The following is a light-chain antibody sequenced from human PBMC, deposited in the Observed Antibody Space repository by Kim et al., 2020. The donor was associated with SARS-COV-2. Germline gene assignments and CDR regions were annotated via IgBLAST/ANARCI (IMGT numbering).Light chain of an antibody. Sequence: SATPNEKVTLTCLASHSIITVFHWYQQKPNQSPNLLIRSASHSISGFPSRFSGSGSGTQFTLSIDSLEAEDAATYSCHQSSALLYTFGQGTKLEI. CDR3: HQSSALLYT. CDR1: HSIITV. J-gene: IGKJ2*01. V-gene: IGKV6-21*02. CDR2: SAS.